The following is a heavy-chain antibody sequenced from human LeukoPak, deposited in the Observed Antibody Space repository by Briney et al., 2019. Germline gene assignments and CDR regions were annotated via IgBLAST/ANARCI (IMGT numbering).Heavy chain of an antibody. D-gene: IGHD2-15*01. Sequence: QPGGSLRLSCAASGFTFSSYAMNWVRQAPGKGLEWVSAITNTGGSTYYSDSVKGRFTISRDNAKNTLYLQMNSLRAEDTAVYYCARRDNYDYWGQGTLVTVSS. CDR1: GFTFSSYA. CDR2: ITNTGGST. CDR3: ARRDNYDY. J-gene: IGHJ4*02. V-gene: IGHV3-23*01.